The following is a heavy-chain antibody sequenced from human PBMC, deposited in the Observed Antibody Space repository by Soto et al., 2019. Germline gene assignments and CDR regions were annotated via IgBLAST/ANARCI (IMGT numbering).Heavy chain of an antibody. CDR2: INQDGSEK. Sequence: HPGGSLRLSCAASGFTFSSYWMDWVRQAPGKGLEWVANINQDGSEKHYVDSVKGRFIISRDNAKNSLYLQMSSLTAEDSALYYCSPSLDYWGQGTLVTVSS. CDR3: SPSLDY. CDR1: GFTFSSYW. V-gene: IGHV3-7*01. J-gene: IGHJ4*02.